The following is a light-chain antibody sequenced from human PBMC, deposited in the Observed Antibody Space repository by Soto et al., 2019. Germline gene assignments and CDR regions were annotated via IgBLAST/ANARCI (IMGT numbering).Light chain of an antibody. Sequence: DIQMNQSPSTLSASVGDRVTITCRASQSISSWLAWYQQKPGKAPKLLIYKASSLKSGVQSWFSGSGSGIEFTLTVSSLQPDDFATYYCQRYNTFPYSFGQGTKLEIK. J-gene: IGKJ2*01. CDR3: QRYNTFPYS. CDR2: KAS. CDR1: QSISSW. V-gene: IGKV1-5*03.